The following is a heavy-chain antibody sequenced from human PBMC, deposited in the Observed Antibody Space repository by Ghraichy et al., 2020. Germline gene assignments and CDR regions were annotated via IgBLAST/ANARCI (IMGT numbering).Heavy chain of an antibody. J-gene: IGHJ6*02. Sequence: GGSLRLYCAASGFTFSSYAMSWVRQAPGKGLEWVSAISGSGGSTYYADSVKGRFTISRDNSKNTLYLQMNSLRAEDTAVYYCAKRTAAAGSPGVHYGMDVWGQGTTVTVSS. CDR2: ISGSGGST. CDR1: GFTFSSYA. CDR3: AKRTAAAGSPGVHYGMDV. D-gene: IGHD6-13*01. V-gene: IGHV3-23*01.